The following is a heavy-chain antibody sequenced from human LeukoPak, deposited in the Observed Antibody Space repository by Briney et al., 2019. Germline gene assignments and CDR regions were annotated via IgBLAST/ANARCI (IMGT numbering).Heavy chain of an antibody. D-gene: IGHD6-19*01. CDR1: GFTVKDKY. CDR3: ATLGAVAGIRLQGD. CDR2: VYSSGAT. V-gene: IGHV3-69-1*01. J-gene: IGHJ4*02. Sequence: GGSLRLSCVPSGFTVKDKYMSWVRQAPGQGLEWVSIVYSSGATFYADSVKGRFTISRDNAKNSLYLQMNSLRAEDTAVYYCATLGAVAGIRLQGDWGQGTLVTVSS.